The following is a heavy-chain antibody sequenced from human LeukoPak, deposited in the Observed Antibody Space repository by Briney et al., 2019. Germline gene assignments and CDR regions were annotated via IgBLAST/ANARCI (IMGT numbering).Heavy chain of an antibody. CDR3: ARDLTSSGWDPSDY. D-gene: IGHD6-19*01. CDR1: GFTFSSYS. Sequence: GGSLRLSCAASGFTFSSYSMNWVRQAPGKGLEWVSSISSSSSYIYYADSVKGRFTISRDNAKNSLYLQMNSLRAEDTAVYYCARDLTSSGWDPSDYWGQGTLVTLSS. J-gene: IGHJ4*02. V-gene: IGHV3-21*01. CDR2: ISSSSSYI.